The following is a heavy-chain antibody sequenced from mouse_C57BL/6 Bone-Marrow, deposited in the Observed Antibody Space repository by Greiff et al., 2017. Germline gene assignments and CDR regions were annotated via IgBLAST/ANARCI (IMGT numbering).Heavy chain of an antibody. CDR1: GYTFTSYS. CDR3: ARGRHGSNQWYFDV. Sequence: QVQLQQSGAGLVKPGASVKLSCTASGYTFTSYSMPWVRQRPGQSLEWIGIIHPDSGSTYYHEKVKGKATLTVDKSSSTAYMQLSSLTSEDSAVYYCARGRHGSNQWYFDVWGTGTTVTVSS. V-gene: IGHV1-64*01. J-gene: IGHJ1*03. D-gene: IGHD1-1*01. CDR2: IHPDSGST.